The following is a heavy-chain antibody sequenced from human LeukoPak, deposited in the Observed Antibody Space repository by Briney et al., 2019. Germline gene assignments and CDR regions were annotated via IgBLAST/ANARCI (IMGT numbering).Heavy chain of an antibody. Sequence: SVKLSCKASGVTFSSYTISWVRQAPGQGLEWMGRIITILGIANYAQKFQGRVTITADKSTSTAYMELSSLRSEDTAVYYCARDSGREPDNYWGQGTLSPSPQ. J-gene: IGHJ4*02. D-gene: IGHD3-10*01. CDR2: IITILGIA. CDR3: ARDSGREPDNY. V-gene: IGHV1-69*04. CDR1: GVTFSSYT.